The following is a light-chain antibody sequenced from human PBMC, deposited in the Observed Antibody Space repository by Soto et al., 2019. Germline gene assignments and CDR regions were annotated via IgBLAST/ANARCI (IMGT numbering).Light chain of an antibody. CDR1: SSNIGAGYD. CDR2: RNT. CDR3: QSCDSSLSGSGV. Sequence: QCVLTQPPSVSWAPGQRVTISCTVSSSNIGAGYDVHWYQQLPGTAPKLLIYRNTNRPSGVPDRFSGSKSGNSASLAITGLQAEDEADYYCQSCDSSLSGSGVFGTGTKVTVL. V-gene: IGLV1-40*01. J-gene: IGLJ1*01.